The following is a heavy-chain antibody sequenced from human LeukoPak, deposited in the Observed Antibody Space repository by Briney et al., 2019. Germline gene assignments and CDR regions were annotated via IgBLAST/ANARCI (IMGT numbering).Heavy chain of an antibody. V-gene: IGHV4-38-2*02. CDR3: ARGYGGSGSYYFYGMDV. CDR2: IYYSGIT. Sequence: SETLSLTCTVSDYVINSDYYWGWIRQPPGKGLEWIGSIYYSGITYYNPSLKSRATISVDTSKNQFSLKLTSVTAADTAVYYCARGYGGSGSYYFYGMDVWGQGTTVTVSS. J-gene: IGHJ6*02. CDR1: DYVINSDYY. D-gene: IGHD3-10*01.